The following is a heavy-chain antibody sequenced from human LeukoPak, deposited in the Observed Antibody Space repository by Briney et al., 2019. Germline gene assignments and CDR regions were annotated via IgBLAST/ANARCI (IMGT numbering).Heavy chain of an antibody. CDR2: IYYSGST. J-gene: IGHJ4*02. V-gene: IGHV4-59*08. D-gene: IGHD3-22*01. CDR1: GDSISNYL. CDR3: ARHVPYDSSDYTLTY. Sequence: PSETLSLTCTVSGDSISNYLWSWVRQPPGKELEYIGYIYYSGSTNYNPSLKSRVTISADTSKNQLSLKLNSVAAADTAVYYCARHVPYDSSDYTLTYWGQRALVTVSS.